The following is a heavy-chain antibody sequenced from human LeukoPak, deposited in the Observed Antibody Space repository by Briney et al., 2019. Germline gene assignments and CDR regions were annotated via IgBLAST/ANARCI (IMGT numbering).Heavy chain of an antibody. CDR3: ASFRSGSFRGAFDY. J-gene: IGHJ4*02. Sequence: GESLKISCKASGNRFTSYWIGWVRRMPGKGLEWMGIIYPGDSDTRYSPSFQGQVTISADKSISTAYLQWSSLKASDTAMYYCASFRSGSFRGAFDYWGQGTLVTVSS. V-gene: IGHV5-51*01. D-gene: IGHD1-26*01. CDR2: IYPGDSDT. CDR1: GNRFTSYW.